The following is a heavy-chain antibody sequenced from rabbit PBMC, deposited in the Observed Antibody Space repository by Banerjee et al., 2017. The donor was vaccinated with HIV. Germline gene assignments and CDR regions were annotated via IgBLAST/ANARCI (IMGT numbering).Heavy chain of an antibody. CDR2: IDPVFGIT. CDR3: ARDLTGVIGWNFGW. D-gene: IGHD1-1*01. V-gene: IGHV1S7*01. J-gene: IGHJ4*01. Sequence: QLKESGGGLVQPGGSLKLSCTASGFDFSRDYMNWVRQAPGKGLEWIGYIDPVFGITYYANWVNGRFTISSHNAQNTVSLQMNSLTAADTATYFCARDLTGVIGWNFGWWGPGTLVTVS. CDR1: GFDFSRDY.